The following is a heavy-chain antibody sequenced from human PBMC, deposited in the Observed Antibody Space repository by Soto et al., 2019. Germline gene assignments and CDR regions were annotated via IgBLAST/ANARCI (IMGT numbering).Heavy chain of an antibody. D-gene: IGHD7-27*01. V-gene: IGHV4-4*07. Sequence: QVQLQESGPGLVEPSETLSLTCSVSGDSMTNYYWSWIRQSADNGLEWIGRISATGTTTYIPSLKRRIPLSVDTSKRQFSLHLKFVTAADTAVYFFARDQSGAADLWFQGTMVTVS. CDR3: ARDQSGAADL. J-gene: IGHJ3*01. CDR1: GDSMTNYY. CDR2: ISATGTT.